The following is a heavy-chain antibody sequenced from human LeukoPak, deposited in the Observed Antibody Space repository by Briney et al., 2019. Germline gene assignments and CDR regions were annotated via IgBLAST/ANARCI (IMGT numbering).Heavy chain of an antibody. V-gene: IGHV1-24*01. CDR3: AICLKVGARIDAFDI. Sequence: ASVKVSSKVSGYTLTELSMHWVRQAPGKGLEWMGGFDPEDGETIYAQKFQGRVTMTEDTSTDTAYMELSSLRSEDTAVYYCAICLKVGARIDAFDIWGQGTMVTVSS. J-gene: IGHJ3*02. D-gene: IGHD1-26*01. CDR1: GYTLTELS. CDR2: FDPEDGET.